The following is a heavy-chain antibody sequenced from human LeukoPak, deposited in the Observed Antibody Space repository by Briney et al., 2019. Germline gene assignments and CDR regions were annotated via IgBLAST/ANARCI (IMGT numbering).Heavy chain of an antibody. CDR1: GGSISSGDYY. J-gene: IGHJ3*02. V-gene: IGHV4-30-4*08. CDR3: ARPSYYGSGSYPDAFDI. CDR2: IYYSGST. Sequence: SETLSLTCTVSGGSISSGDYYWSWIRQPPGKGLEWIGYIYYSGSTYYNPSLKSRVTLSVDTSKNQFSLKLSSVTAADTAVYYCARPSYYGSGSYPDAFDIWGQGTMVTVSS. D-gene: IGHD3-10*01.